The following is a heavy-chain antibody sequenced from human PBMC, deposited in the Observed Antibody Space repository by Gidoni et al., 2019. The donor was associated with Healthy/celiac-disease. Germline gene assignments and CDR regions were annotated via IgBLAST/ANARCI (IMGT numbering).Heavy chain of an antibody. V-gene: IGHV4-34*01. CDR3: ARRLGVGASRFRYYFDY. D-gene: IGHD1-26*01. CDR2: INHSGST. J-gene: IGHJ4*02. Sequence: LEWIGEINHSGSTNYNPSLKSRVTISVDTSKNQFSLKLSSVTAADTAVYYCARRLGVGASRFRYYFDYWGQGTLVTVSS.